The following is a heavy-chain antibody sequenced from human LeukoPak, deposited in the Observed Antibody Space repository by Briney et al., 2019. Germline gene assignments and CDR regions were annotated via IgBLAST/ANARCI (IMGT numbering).Heavy chain of an antibody. CDR2: ISGSGGHT. V-gene: IGHV3-23*01. CDR3: VKAGRFHGSGSYYKWEDY. CDR1: GLTFSIYA. Sequence: GRSLRLSCAASGLTFSIYAMSWVRHAPRKGLEWVSAISGSGGHTFYADSVKGRFTIPRDNSKHTLYLQMNSLTAEDTAVYYCVKAGRFHGSGSYYKWEDYWGQGTLVTVSS. J-gene: IGHJ4*02. D-gene: IGHD3-10*01.